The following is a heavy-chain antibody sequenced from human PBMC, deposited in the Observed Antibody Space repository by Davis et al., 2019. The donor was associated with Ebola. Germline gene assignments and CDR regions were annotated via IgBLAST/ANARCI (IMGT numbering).Heavy chain of an antibody. Sequence: MPGGSLRLSCTVSGGSISSYYWSWIRQPPGKGLEWIGYIYYSGSTNYNPSLKSRVTISVDTSKNQFSLKLSSVTAADTAVYYCARAAAWVGATHYWGQGTLVTVSS. CDR3: ARAAAWVGATHY. CDR1: GGSISSYY. CDR2: IYYSGST. J-gene: IGHJ4*02. D-gene: IGHD1-26*01. V-gene: IGHV4-59*01.